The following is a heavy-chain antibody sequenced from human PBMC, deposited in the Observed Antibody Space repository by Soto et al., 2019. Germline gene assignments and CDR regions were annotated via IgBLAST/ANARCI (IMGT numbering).Heavy chain of an antibody. CDR2: IIPIFGTA. Sequence: QVQLVQSGAEVKKPGSSVKVSCKASGDTFSSYAISWLRQAPGQGLEWMGGIIPIFGTANYAQKFQGRVTITADESTSTAYMELSSLGSEDTAVYYCARDGSGYRSSASPMDVWGQGTTVTVSS. CDR3: ARDGSGYRSSASPMDV. CDR1: GDTFSSYA. V-gene: IGHV1-69*01. D-gene: IGHD3-22*01. J-gene: IGHJ6*02.